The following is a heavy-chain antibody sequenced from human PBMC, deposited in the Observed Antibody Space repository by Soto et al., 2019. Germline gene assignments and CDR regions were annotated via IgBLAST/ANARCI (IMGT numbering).Heavy chain of an antibody. V-gene: IGHV4-38-2*02. J-gene: IGHJ4*02. D-gene: IGHD3-3*02. Sequence: PGKGLEWIGSIYHSGNTYYNPSLKSRVTLLIDTSKNQFSLKLRSVTAADTAMYYCARVKLAGRGSFHDWGQGTLVTVSS. CDR3: ARVKLAGRGSFHD. CDR2: IYHSGNT.